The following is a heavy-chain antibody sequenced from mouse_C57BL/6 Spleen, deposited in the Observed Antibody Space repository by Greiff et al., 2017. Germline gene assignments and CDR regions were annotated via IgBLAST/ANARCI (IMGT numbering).Heavy chain of an antibody. J-gene: IGHJ3*01. CDR1: GFTFSSYG. CDR2: ISSGSSYT. CDR3: ARPYYDSFAY. D-gene: IGHD2-4*01. V-gene: IGHV5-6*01. Sequence: EVQVVESVGDLVKPGGSLKLSCAASGFTFSSYGMSWVRQTPDKRLEWVATISSGSSYTYYPDSVQGRFTISRDNAKNTLYLQMSSLKSADTAMYYCARPYYDSFAYWGQGTLVTVSA.